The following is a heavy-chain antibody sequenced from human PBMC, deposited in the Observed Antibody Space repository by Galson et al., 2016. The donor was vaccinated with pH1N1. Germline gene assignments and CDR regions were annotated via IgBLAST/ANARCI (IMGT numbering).Heavy chain of an antibody. CDR2: IRSKADSYAT. Sequence: SLRLSCAASGFTFNSFAMSWVRQAPGKGLEWVGRIRSKADSYATAYAASVEGRFTISRDDSKNTAYLQMNSLKTEDTAVYYCTRPNSGSYEEFWFDPWGQGTLVTVSS. V-gene: IGHV3-73*01. CDR3: TRPNSGSYEEFWFDP. CDR1: GFTFNSFA. D-gene: IGHD1-26*01. J-gene: IGHJ5*02.